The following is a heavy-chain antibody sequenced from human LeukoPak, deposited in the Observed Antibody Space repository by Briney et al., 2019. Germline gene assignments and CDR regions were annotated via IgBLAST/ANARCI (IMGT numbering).Heavy chain of an antibody. CDR2: IYYSGST. D-gene: IGHD3-3*02. V-gene: IGHV4-34*01. CDR1: GGSFSGYY. Sequence: SETLSLTCAVYGGSFSGYYWIWIRQPPGKGLEWIGSIYYSGSTYYNPSLKSRVTISVDTSKNQFSLKLSSVTAADTAVYYCARHLGGNPDFDYWGQGTLVTVSS. CDR3: ARHLGGNPDFDY. J-gene: IGHJ4*02.